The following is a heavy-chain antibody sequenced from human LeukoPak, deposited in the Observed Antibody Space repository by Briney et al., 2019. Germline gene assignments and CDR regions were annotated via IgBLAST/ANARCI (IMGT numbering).Heavy chain of an antibody. V-gene: IGHV3-43*01. CDR1: GFTFNDYN. CDR2: ISWDGSTT. D-gene: IGHD6-6*01. CDR3: AKVNRAYSSSSSLNFDS. J-gene: IGHJ4*02. Sequence: GESLRLACAASGFTFNDYNIHWVRQPPGKGLEWVSLISWDGSTTYYADSVKGRFTISRDNSKNSLFLQMNRLRTEDTAFYYCAKVNRAYSSSSSLNFDSWGQGTLVTVSS.